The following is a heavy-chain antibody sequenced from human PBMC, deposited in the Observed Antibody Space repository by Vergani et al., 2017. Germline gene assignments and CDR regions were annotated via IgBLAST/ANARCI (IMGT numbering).Heavy chain of an antibody. V-gene: IGHV3-33*08. CDR3: ARGYCSSTSCSAGDTFDY. J-gene: IGHJ4*02. Sequence: VQLLESGGGLVQPGGSLRLSCAASGFTFSSYGMHWVRQAPGKGLEWVAVIWYDGSNKYYADSVKGRFTISRDNSKNTLYLQMNSLRAEDTAVYYCARGYCSSTSCSAGDTFDYWGQGTLVTVSS. CDR2: IWYDGSNK. D-gene: IGHD2-2*01. CDR1: GFTFSSYG.